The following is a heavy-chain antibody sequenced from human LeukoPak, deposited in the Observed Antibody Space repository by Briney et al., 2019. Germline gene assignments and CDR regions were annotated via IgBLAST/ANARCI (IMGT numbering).Heavy chain of an antibody. J-gene: IGHJ4*02. CDR1: GFTFSSYG. Sequence: GRSLRLSCAASGFTFSSYGMHWVRQAPGKGLEWVAVIWYDGSNKYYADSVKGRFTISRDDSKNTLYLQMNSLKTEDTAVYYCTTALYWGQGTLVTVSS. CDR2: IWYDGSNK. V-gene: IGHV3-33*01. CDR3: TTALY.